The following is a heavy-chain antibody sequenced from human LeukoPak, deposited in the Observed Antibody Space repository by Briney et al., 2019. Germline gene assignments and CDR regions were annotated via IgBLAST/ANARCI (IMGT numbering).Heavy chain of an antibody. J-gene: IGHJ4*02. CDR2: INYSGTT. Sequence: SETLSLTCTVSGGAIISYNFYWGWVRQPPGKGLEWVGSINYSGTTYYNPSLRSRVSISVDTSRTQFFLRLNSVTAADTAVYYCGRLFDSWGQGILVTVSS. CDR1: GGAIISYNFY. CDR3: GRLFDS. V-gene: IGHV4-39*01.